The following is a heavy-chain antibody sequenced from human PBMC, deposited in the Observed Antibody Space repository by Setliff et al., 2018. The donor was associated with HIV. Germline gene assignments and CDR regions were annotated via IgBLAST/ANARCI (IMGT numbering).Heavy chain of an antibody. CDR2: VYNSGTT. Sequence: SETLSLTCTVSGGSISSYFWSWIRQPPGKRLEWIGHVYNSGTTDYNPSLKSRVTISVDTSKNQFSLKLNSVTAADTAVYYCARRERYYDILTGRVLDGCDIWGQGTMVTVS. CDR3: ARRERYYDILTGRVLDGCDI. V-gene: IGHV4-59*01. J-gene: IGHJ3*02. CDR1: GGSISSYF. D-gene: IGHD3-9*01.